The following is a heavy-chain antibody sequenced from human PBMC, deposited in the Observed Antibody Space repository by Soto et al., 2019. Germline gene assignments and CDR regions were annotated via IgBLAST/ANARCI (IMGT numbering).Heavy chain of an antibody. D-gene: IGHD2-15*01. J-gene: IGHJ4*02. CDR2: IYYSGST. V-gene: IGHV4-59*01. CDR1: GGSISNYY. Sequence: QVQLQESGPGLVKPSETLSLTCTVSGGSISNYYWSWIRQPPGKGLEWIGHIYYSGSTNYNPSLRSRVAISVDTSTTQFSLKLSAVTAADTAVDYCARAGAATLSDYWGQGTLVTVSS. CDR3: ARAGAATLSDY.